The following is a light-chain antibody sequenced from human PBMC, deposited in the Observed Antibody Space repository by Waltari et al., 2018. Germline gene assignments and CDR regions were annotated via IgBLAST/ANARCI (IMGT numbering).Light chain of an antibody. V-gene: IGKV1-9*01. CDR3: QQLSTYPLN. J-gene: IGKJ4*01. Sequence: IQLTQSPSSLSASVGDRVTITCRASQGISSYLGWYQQKPGRAPKPLIYEASNLYSGVPSRFSGSGSGTDVTLTISSLQPEDFATYFCQQLSTYPLNFGGGTKVE. CDR1: QGISSY. CDR2: EAS.